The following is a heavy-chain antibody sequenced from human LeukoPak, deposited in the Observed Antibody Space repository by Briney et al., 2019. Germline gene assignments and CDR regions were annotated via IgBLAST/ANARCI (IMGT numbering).Heavy chain of an antibody. Sequence: PGRSLRLSCAASGFTFSSYGMHWVRQAPGKGLEWVAVISHDGSNKYYADSVKGGFTISRDNSKNTLYLQMNSLRAEDTAVYYGAKDHVPRYYYDSSNPPDDWGQGTLVTVSS. V-gene: IGHV3-30*18. CDR1: GFTFSSYG. CDR3: AKDHVPRYYYDSSNPPDD. CDR2: ISHDGSNK. D-gene: IGHD3-22*01. J-gene: IGHJ4*02.